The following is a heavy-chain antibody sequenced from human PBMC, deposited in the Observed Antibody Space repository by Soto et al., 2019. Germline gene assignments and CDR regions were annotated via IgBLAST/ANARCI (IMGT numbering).Heavy chain of an antibody. CDR1: GFTFSSYS. V-gene: IGHV3-48*01. Sequence: EVQLVESGGGLVQPGGSLRLSCAASGFTFSSYSMNWVRQAPGKGLEWVSYISSSSSTMYYADSVKGRFTISRDNAKNSLYLQMNSLRAEDTAVYYCARDPALELRRGYDAFDIWGQGTMVTVSS. CDR3: ARDPALELRRGYDAFDI. J-gene: IGHJ3*02. CDR2: ISSSSSTM. D-gene: IGHD1-7*01.